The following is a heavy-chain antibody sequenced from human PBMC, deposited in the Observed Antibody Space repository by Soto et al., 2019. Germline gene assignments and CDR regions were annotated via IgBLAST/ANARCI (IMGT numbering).Heavy chain of an antibody. CDR3: AREWSAAGHLYGMDV. CDR2: MNTNSDDT. D-gene: IGHD6-13*01. V-gene: IGHV1-8*01. Sequence: QVQLVQSGAEVKKPGASVQVSCKTSGYTFTSYDINWVRQAPGQGLEWVGWMNTNSDDTRSAQKFRGRLTLTRDKSMRAVYMKLSNLRPDDTAVYYWAREWSAAGHLYGMDVWGQGTTVAVSS. CDR1: GYTFTSYD. J-gene: IGHJ6*02.